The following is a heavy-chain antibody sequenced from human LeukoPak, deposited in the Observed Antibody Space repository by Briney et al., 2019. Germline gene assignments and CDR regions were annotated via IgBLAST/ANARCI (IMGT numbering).Heavy chain of an antibody. D-gene: IGHD2-2*01. CDR3: ARVGLYCSSTSCYLDY. CDR2: ISGSGGST. V-gene: IGHV3-23*01. Sequence: GGSLRLSCAASGFTFSSYAMSWVRQAPGKGLEWVSAISGSGGSTYYADSVKGRFTISRDNSKNTLYLQMNSLRAEDTAVYYCARVGLYCSSTSCYLDYWGQGTLVTVSS. CDR1: GFTFSSYA. J-gene: IGHJ4*02.